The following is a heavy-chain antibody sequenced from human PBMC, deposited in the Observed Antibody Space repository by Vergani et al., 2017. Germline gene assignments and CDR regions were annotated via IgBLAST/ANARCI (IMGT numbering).Heavy chain of an antibody. V-gene: IGHV1-18*01. Sequence: QVQLVQSGAEVKKPGASVKVSCKASGYTFTSYGISWVRQAPGQGLEWMGWISAYNGNTNYAQKLQGRVTMTTDTSTSTAYMELRSRRSDDTAVYYCARDLGYCSGGSCREYNWFGPWGQGTLVTVSS. CDR3: ARDLGYCSGGSCREYNWFGP. CDR2: ISAYNGNT. CDR1: GYTFTSYG. D-gene: IGHD2-15*01. J-gene: IGHJ5*02.